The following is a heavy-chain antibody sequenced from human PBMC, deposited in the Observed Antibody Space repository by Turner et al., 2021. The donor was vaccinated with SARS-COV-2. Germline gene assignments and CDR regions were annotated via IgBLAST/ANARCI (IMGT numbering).Heavy chain of an antibody. Sequence: HVQQVESGGGVVQPGRSLRLSCAASGFTFSSYGMHWVRQVPGKGLEWVAVIWYDGSNKYYADSVKGRFTISRDNSKNTLYLQMNSLRAEDTAVYYCAREDYVDTGGMVVWGQGTTVTVSS. CDR1: GFTFSSYG. CDR3: AREDYVDTGGMVV. V-gene: IGHV3-33*01. D-gene: IGHD5-18*01. J-gene: IGHJ6*02. CDR2: IWYDGSNK.